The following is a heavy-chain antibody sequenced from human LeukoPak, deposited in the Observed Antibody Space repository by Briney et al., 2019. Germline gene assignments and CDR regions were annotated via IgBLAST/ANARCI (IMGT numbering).Heavy chain of an antibody. Sequence: SETLSLTCTVSGGSISSSSYYWGWIRQPPGKGLEWIGSIYYSGSTYYNPSLKSRVTISVDTSKNQFSLKLSSVTAADTAVYHCARRGIAAVDDAFDIWGQGTMVTVSS. CDR3: ARRGIAAVDDAFDI. D-gene: IGHD6-13*01. CDR1: GGSISSSSYY. J-gene: IGHJ3*02. CDR2: IYYSGST. V-gene: IGHV4-39*07.